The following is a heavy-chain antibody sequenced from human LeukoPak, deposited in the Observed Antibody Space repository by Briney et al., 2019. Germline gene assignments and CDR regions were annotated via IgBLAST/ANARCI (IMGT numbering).Heavy chain of an antibody. J-gene: IGHJ4*02. D-gene: IGHD5-12*01. Sequence: ASVRVSCKASGYTFTGYYIHWVRQAPGQGREWMGWINPNSGSTNYAQKFQGRVTMTRDTSITTAYMELSSLSSDYTAVYYCSGLRLYYFDYWGQGTLVTVSS. V-gene: IGHV1-2*02. CDR3: SGLRLYYFDY. CDR1: GYTFTGYY. CDR2: INPNSGST.